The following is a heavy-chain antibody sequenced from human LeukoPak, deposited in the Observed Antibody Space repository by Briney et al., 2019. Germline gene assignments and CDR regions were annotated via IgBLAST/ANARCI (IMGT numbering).Heavy chain of an antibody. J-gene: IGHJ5*02. Sequence: PSQTLSLTCTVSGGSISSSNFYWNWIRQPAGKGLEWIGRIYTSGTTNYNPSLRSRVTISVDTSQNQFSLKLSSVTAADTAVYYCARLASCGRNLGWFDPWGQGTLVTVSS. V-gene: IGHV4-61*02. CDR1: GGSISSSNFY. D-gene: IGHD2-21*02. CDR3: ARLASCGRNLGWFDP. CDR2: IYTSGTT.